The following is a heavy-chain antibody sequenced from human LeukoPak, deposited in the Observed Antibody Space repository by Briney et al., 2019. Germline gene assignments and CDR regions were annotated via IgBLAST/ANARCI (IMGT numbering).Heavy chain of an antibody. V-gene: IGHV3-23*01. CDR2: ISGSGGST. CDR1: GFTFSSCA. J-gene: IGHJ4*02. CDR3: AKDGDRGGSCYLCSPHDY. Sequence: LTGGSLRLSCAASGFTFSSCAMSWVRQAPGKGLEWVSAISGSGGSTYYADSVKGRFTISRDNSKNTLYLQMNSLRAEDTAVYYCAKDGDRGGSCYLCSPHDYWGQGTLVTVSS. D-gene: IGHD2-15*01.